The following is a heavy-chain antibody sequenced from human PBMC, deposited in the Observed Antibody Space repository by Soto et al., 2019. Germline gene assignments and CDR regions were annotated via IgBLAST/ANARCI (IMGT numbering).Heavy chain of an antibody. CDR1: GFTFSSYA. CDR3: VRERSGYSYADS. J-gene: IGHJ4*02. D-gene: IGHD5-18*01. Sequence: GGSLRLSCAASGFTFSSYAMSWVRQAPGKGLEWVSAISGSGANTYYADSVKGRFTISRDNSKNTLYLQMNSLRAEDSATYYCVRERSGYSYADSWGQGTLVTVSS. V-gene: IGHV3-23*01. CDR2: ISGSGANT.